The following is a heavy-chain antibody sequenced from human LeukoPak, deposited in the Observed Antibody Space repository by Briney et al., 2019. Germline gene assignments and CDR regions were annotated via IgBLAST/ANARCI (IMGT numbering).Heavy chain of an antibody. CDR3: ARDGGTGTTGDFDY. D-gene: IGHD1-7*01. CDR2: IYTSGST. V-gene: IGHV4-4*07. Sequence: NSSETLSLTCTVSGGSISSYYWSWIRQPAGKGLEWIGRIYTSGSTNYNPSLKSRVTISVDTSKNQFSLKLSSVTAADTAVYYCARDGGTGTTGDFDYWGQGTLVTVSS. J-gene: IGHJ4*02. CDR1: GGSISSYY.